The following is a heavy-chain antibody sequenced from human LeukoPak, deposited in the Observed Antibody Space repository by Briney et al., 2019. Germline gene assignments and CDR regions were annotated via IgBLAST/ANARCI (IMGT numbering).Heavy chain of an antibody. D-gene: IGHD6-13*01. J-gene: IGHJ4*02. CDR1: GFTFSSYA. CDR3: AKDTSSSWGPYYFDY. V-gene: IGHV3-23*01. CDR2: ISGSGGST. Sequence: GGSLRLSCAASGFTFSSYAMGWVRQAPGKGLEWVSAISGSGGSTYYADSVKGRFTISRDNSKNTLYLQMNSLRAEDTAVYYCAKDTSSSWGPYYFDYWGQGTLVTVSS.